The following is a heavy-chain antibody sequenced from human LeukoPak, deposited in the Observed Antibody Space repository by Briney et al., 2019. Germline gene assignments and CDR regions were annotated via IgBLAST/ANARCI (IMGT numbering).Heavy chain of an antibody. V-gene: IGHV4-59*01. CDR2: IYYSGST. CDR3: ALTYYDILTGPDNWFDP. Sequence: SETLSLTCTVSGGSISSYYWSWIRQPPGKGLEWIGYIYYSGSTNYNPSLKSRVTISVDTSKNQFSLKLSSVTAADTAVYYCALTYYDILTGPDNWFDPWGQGTLVTVSS. J-gene: IGHJ5*02. CDR1: GGSISSYY. D-gene: IGHD3-9*01.